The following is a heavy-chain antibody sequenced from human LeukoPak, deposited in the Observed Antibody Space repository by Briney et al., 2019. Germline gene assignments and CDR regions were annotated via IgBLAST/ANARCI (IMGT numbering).Heavy chain of an antibody. CDR1: GGSISSNKYY. CDR2: IYYSGST. V-gene: IGHV4-39*01. J-gene: IGHJ3*02. Sequence: SETLPLTCTVSGGSISSNKYYWGWIRQPPGKGLEWIGSIYYSGSTYYNPSLKSRVTISVDTSKNQFSLKLSSVTAADTAVYYCATPYSGGYHGLDIWGQGTMVTVSS. D-gene: IGHD1-26*01. CDR3: ATPYSGGYHGLDI.